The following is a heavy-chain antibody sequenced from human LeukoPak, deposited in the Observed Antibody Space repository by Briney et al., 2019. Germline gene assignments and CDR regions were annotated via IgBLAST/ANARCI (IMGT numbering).Heavy chain of an antibody. CDR1: GFTFSSYW. Sequence: PGGSLRLSCAASGFTFSSYWMSWVREAPGKGLEGVANIKQDGSEKYYVDSVKGRFTISRDNAKNSLYLQMNSLRAEDTAVYYCAREHDYGDYVTEYYFDYWGQGTLVTVSS. V-gene: IGHV3-7*03. J-gene: IGHJ4*02. CDR2: IKQDGSEK. D-gene: IGHD4-17*01. CDR3: AREHDYGDYVTEYYFDY.